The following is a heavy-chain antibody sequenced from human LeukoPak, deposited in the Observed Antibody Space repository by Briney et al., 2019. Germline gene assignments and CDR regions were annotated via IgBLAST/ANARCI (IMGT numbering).Heavy chain of an antibody. Sequence: KPSETLSLTCTVSGGSISTYYWSWIRQAPGKGLEWIAYIYYSGSTNYNPSLKSRVTISVDTSKNHFSLMLTSVTAADTAVYYCARHMKVPAGTGWFDSWGQGTLVTVSS. CDR2: IYYSGST. D-gene: IGHD2-2*01. CDR1: GGSISTYY. J-gene: IGHJ5*01. V-gene: IGHV4-59*08. CDR3: ARHMKVPAGTGWFDS.